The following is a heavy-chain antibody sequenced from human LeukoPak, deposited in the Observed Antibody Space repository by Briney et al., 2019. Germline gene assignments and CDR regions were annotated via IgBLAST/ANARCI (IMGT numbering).Heavy chain of an antibody. Sequence: GGSLRLSCAASGLTVSSNCMSWVRQAPGKGLEWVAFVRYDGSKKYYTNSVKGRFTISRDNSKNTLYLQMNSLRAEDTAVYYCAKDQKRGYSYGYLFYYYYMDVWGKGTTVTVSS. CDR1: GLTVSSNC. CDR3: AKDQKRGYSYGYLFYYYYMDV. CDR2: VRYDGSKK. V-gene: IGHV3-30*02. D-gene: IGHD5-18*01. J-gene: IGHJ6*03.